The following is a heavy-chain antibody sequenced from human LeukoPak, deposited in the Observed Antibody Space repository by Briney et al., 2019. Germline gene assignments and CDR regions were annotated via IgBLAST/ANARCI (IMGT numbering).Heavy chain of an antibody. V-gene: IGHV4-38-2*02. CDR2: FFYSGVT. Sequence: SETLSLTCVVSSFSISNGFYWVWIRQPPGKGLEWIGNFFYSGVTYYNPSLISRVTISVDTTKNHFSLKLHSVTAADAAVYYCARDRGGRTGSASGDFDFWGQGVLVTVSS. J-gene: IGHJ4*02. D-gene: IGHD2-8*02. CDR1: SFSISNGFY. CDR3: ARDRGGRTGSASGDFDF.